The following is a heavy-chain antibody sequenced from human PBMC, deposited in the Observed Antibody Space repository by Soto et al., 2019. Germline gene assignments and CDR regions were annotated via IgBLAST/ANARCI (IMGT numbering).Heavy chain of an antibody. J-gene: IGHJ5*02. CDR1: GGTFGSDA. D-gene: IGHD3-22*01. Sequence: SVKVSCKASGGTFGSDAITWVRQAPGQGLEWVGRVIPIFGTTNYAQNLQGRVTISADKSTLTSYMELHSLTSDDTALYYCARDRTDSGYYTNWLDPWGQGTQVTVSS. CDR2: VIPIFGTT. CDR3: ARDRTDSGYYTNWLDP. V-gene: IGHV1-69*06.